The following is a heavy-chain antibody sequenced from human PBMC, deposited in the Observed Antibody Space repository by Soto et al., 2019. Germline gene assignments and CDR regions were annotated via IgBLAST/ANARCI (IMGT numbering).Heavy chain of an antibody. D-gene: IGHD3-16*01. CDR2: IYHSGST. Sequence: SATLSHTCAVSGYSISSGYYWGWIRQPPGKGLEWIGSIYHSGSTYYNPALKSRVTISVDTSKNQFSLKLTSVTAADTAVYYCARGHNLGGSTFDIWGQGTSVTGSS. J-gene: IGHJ3*02. CDR1: GYSISSGYY. V-gene: IGHV4-38-2*01. CDR3: ARGHNLGGSTFDI.